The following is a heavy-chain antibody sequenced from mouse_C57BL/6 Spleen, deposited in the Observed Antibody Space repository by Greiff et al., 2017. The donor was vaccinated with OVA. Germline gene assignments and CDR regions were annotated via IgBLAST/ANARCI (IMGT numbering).Heavy chain of an antibody. V-gene: IGHV5-17*01. CDR3: ARTPLLLRGDYFDS. Sequence: EVKLVESGGGLVKPGGSLKLSCAASGFTFSDYGMHWVRQAPEKGLEWVAYISSGSSTIYYADTVKGRFTISSDNAKNTLFLQMSSLRSEDTAMYYCARTPLLLRGDYFDSWSEGTTLTVSS. CDR1: GFTFSDYG. J-gene: IGHJ2*01. D-gene: IGHD1-1*01. CDR2: ISSGSSTI.